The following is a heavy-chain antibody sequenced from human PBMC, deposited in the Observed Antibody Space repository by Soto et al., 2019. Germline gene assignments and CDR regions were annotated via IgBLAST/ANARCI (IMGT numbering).Heavy chain of an antibody. CDR2: IYYRGST. CDR1: GGSISSGDYS. J-gene: IGHJ4*02. Sequence: QVQLQESGPGLVKPSQTLSLTCTVSGGSISSGDYSWSWIRQPPGKGLDWIGYIYYRGSTYYTPSLRSRVTISVDPSKNQFSLKLSSVTAADTAVYYGARELLWWNDYGGQGTLFTVSS. CDR3: ARELLWWNDY. V-gene: IGHV4-30-4*01. D-gene: IGHD3-10*01.